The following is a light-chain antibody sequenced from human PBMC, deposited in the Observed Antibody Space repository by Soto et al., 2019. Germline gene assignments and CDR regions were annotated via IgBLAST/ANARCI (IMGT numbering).Light chain of an antibody. CDR3: QQYNDWPQT. J-gene: IGKJ1*01. CDR1: QSVSSN. CDR2: GAS. V-gene: IGKV3-15*01. Sequence: EIVMTQSAATLSVSPGESATLSCRASQSVSSNLAWYQHKPGQAPRLLIYGASTRATGIPARFSGSGSGTEFTLTISSLQSEDFAVYFCQQYNDWPQTFGQGTKVDIK.